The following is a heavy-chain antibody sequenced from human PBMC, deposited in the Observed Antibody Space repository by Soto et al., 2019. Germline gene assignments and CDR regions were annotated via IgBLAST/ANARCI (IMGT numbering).Heavy chain of an antibody. CDR1: GFTFSSYW. D-gene: IGHD3-10*01. Sequence: PGVSLRLSCAASGFTFSSYWMSWVRQAPGKGLEWVANIKQDGSEMHYVDSVRGRFAISRDNAKNSLYLQMNNLRAEDTAVYYCATIRGVTLDDYWCQGT. V-gene: IGHV3-7*03. CDR3: ATIRGVTLDDY. CDR2: IKQDGSEM. J-gene: IGHJ4*02.